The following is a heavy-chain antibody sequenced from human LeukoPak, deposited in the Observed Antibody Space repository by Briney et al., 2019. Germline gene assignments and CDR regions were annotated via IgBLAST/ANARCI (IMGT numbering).Heavy chain of an antibody. CDR2: IWYDGSNK. CDR1: GFTFSSYG. J-gene: IGHJ3*02. CDR3: AKVISLGGSYAGDAFDI. Sequence: GGSLRLSCAASGFTFSSYGMHRVRQAPGKRLERVAVIWYDGSNKYYADSVKGRFTISRDNSKNTLYLQMNSLRAEDTAVYYCAKVISLGGSYAGDAFDIWGQGTMVTVSS. V-gene: IGHV3-33*06. D-gene: IGHD1-26*01.